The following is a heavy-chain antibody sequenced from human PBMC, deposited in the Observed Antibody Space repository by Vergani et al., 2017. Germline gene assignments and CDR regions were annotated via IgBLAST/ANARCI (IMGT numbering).Heavy chain of an antibody. Sequence: QVQLQQWGAGLLKPSETLSLTCAVYGGSFSGYYWSWIRQPPGKGLEWIGEINHSGSTNYNPSLKSRVTISVDTSKNQFSLKLSSVTAADTAVYYCARGRVDYVWGSYRYWDFDYWGQGTLVTVSS. V-gene: IGHV4-34*01. CDR3: ARGRVDYVWGSYRYWDFDY. CDR1: GGSFSGYY. J-gene: IGHJ4*02. CDR2: INHSGST. D-gene: IGHD3-16*02.